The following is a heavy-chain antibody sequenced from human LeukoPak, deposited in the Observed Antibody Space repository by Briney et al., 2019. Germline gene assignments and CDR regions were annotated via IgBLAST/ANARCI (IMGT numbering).Heavy chain of an antibody. CDR3: ARGTTVTTIDY. CDR2: INHSGST. CDR1: GGSFSGYY. Sequence: SETLSLTCAVYGGSFSGYYWNWLRQPPGKGLEWIGQINHSGSTNYNPSLKSRVTISVDTSKNQFSLKLSSVTAADTAVYYCARGTTVTTIDYWGQGTLVTVSS. V-gene: IGHV4-34*01. J-gene: IGHJ4*02. D-gene: IGHD4-17*01.